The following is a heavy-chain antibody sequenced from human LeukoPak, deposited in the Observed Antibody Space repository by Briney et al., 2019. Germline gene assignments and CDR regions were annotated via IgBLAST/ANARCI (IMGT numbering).Heavy chain of an antibody. CDR1: GFTFSSYT. J-gene: IGHJ6*03. Sequence: PGGSLRLSCVASGFTFSSYTMNWVRQAPGKGLEWVSSISTSSSYIYYADSVKGRFTISRDSAKNSLYLQMNSLRAEDTAVYYCARDRGNQRGYYYYMDVWGKGTTVTVSS. V-gene: IGHV3-21*01. CDR2: ISTSSSYI. D-gene: IGHD1-14*01. CDR3: ARDRGNQRGYYYYMDV.